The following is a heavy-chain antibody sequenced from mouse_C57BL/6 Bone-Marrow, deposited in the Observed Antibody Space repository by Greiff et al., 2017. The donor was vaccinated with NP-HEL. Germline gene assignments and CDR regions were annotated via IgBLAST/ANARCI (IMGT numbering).Heavy chain of an antibody. J-gene: IGHJ4*01. CDR3: ARRKLRAMDY. V-gene: IGHV5-15*01. Sequence: EVKLMESGGGLVQPGGSLKLSCAASGFTFSDYGMAWVRQAPRKGPEWVAFISNLAYSIYYADTVTGRFTISRENAKNTLYLEMSSLRSEDTAMYYCARRKLRAMDYWGQGTSVTVSS. CDR2: ISNLAYSI. CDR1: GFTFSDYG.